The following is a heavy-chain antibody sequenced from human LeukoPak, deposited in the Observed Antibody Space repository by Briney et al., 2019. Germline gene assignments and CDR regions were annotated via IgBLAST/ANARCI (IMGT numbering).Heavy chain of an antibody. CDR1: GGSFSGYS. CDR3: ARGGNYYDSSGYYLYYFDY. V-gene: IGHV4-30-2*01. Sequence: SETLSLTCAVYGGSFSGYSWSWIRQPPGKGLEWIGYIYHSGSTYYNPSLKSRVTISVDRSKNQFSLKLSSVTAADTAVYYCARGGNYYDSSGYYLYYFDYWGQGTLVTVSS. CDR2: IYHSGST. D-gene: IGHD3-22*01. J-gene: IGHJ4*02.